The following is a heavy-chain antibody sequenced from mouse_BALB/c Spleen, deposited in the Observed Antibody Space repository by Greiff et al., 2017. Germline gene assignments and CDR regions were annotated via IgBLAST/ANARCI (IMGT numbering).Heavy chain of an antibody. CDR1: EYEFPSHD. D-gene: IGHD2-14*01. CDR3: ARQGYDGGTFAY. Sequence: EVKVEESGGGLVQPGESLKLSCESNEYEFPSHDMSWVRKTPEKRLELVAAINSDGGSTYYPDTMERRFIISRDNTKKTLYLQMSSLRSEDTALYYCARQGYDGGTFAYWGQGTLVTVSA. V-gene: IGHV5-2*03. J-gene: IGHJ3*01. CDR2: INSDGGST.